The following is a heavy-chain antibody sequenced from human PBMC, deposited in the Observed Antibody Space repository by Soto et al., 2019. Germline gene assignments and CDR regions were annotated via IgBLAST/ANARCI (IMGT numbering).Heavy chain of an antibody. CDR1: GFIVSSAW. J-gene: IGHJ5*02. CDR3: TTALRRALTEDTARS. Sequence: EVQLVESGGGLVKPGGSLRLSCTVSGFIVSSAWMNWVRQAPGKGLEWVGRIKSKIDGGTTDYAAPVQGRFTISLEDSKNMLYLQMESLRTEDTVVYYCTTALRRALTEDTARSWGQGTLVTVSS. D-gene: IGHD2-21*02. V-gene: IGHV3-15*07. CDR2: IKSKIDGGTT.